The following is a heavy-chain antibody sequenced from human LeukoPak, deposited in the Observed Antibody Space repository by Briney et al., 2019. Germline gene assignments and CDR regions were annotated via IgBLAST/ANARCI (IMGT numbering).Heavy chain of an antibody. D-gene: IGHD7-27*01. CDR3: TRGPPNWGYDF. CDR1: GYTFVSYD. J-gene: IGHJ4*02. V-gene: IGHV1-8*01. CDR2: MSPKSGNT. Sequence: ASVKVSCKASGYTFVSYDINWVRQAAGQGPEWMGWMSPKSGNTGYAQKFQGRVTMTRDTSINTAYMELSGLISEDTAVYYCTRGPPNWGYDFWGQGTLVTVSS.